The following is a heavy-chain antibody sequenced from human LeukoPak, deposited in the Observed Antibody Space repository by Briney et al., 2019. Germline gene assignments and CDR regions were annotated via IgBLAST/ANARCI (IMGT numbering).Heavy chain of an antibody. CDR3: ARRRDLYSGSYYPFDY. CDR1: GYRFTNYW. V-gene: IGHV5-51*01. CDR2: IYPGDSET. D-gene: IGHD1-26*01. J-gene: IGHJ4*02. Sequence: GASLQISCKGSGYRFTNYWIGWVRQLPGKGLEWMGIIYPGDSETRYSPSFQGQVTISADKSISTAYLQWSSLKASDTAMYYCARRRDLYSGSYYPFDYWGQGTLVTVSS.